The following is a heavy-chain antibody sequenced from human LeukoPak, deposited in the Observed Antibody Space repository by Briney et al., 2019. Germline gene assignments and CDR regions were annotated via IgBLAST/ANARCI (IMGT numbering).Heavy chain of an antibody. J-gene: IGHJ4*02. CDR3: ARSVMDSSDFYYFDY. CDR1: GGSISSSSHY. V-gene: IGHV4-39*07. CDR2: ISNSGST. Sequence: SETLSLTCTVSGGSISSSSHYWGWIRQPPGKGLEWIGSISNSGSTYYNPSLKSRVTISVDTSKNQFSLKLTSVTAADTAVYYCARSVMDSSDFYYFDYWGQGTLVTVSS. D-gene: IGHD3-22*01.